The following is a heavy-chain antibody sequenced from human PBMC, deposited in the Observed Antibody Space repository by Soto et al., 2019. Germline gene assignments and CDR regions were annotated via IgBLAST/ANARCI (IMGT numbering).Heavy chain of an antibody. Sequence: ASVKVSCKASGYTFTGYYMHWVRQAPGQGLEWMGWINPNSGGTNYAQKFQGWVTMTRDTSISTAYMELSRLRSDDTAVYYCARGDTAMANYYYYGMDVWGQGTTVTVSS. CDR3: ARGDTAMANYYYYGMDV. V-gene: IGHV1-2*04. J-gene: IGHJ6*02. CDR2: INPNSGGT. D-gene: IGHD5-18*01. CDR1: GYTFTGYY.